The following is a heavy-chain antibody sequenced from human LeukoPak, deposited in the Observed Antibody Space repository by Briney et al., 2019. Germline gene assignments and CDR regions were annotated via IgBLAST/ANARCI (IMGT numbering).Heavy chain of an antibody. D-gene: IGHD6-13*01. CDR1: GFTFDDYA. J-gene: IGHJ6*02. CDR3: AKDSLARAAAGFYYYYYYGMDV. Sequence: GGSLRLSCAASGFTFDDYAMHWVRQAPGKGLEWVSGISWNSGSIGYADPVKGRFTISRDNAKNSLYLQMNSLRAEDTALYYCAKDSLARAAAGFYYYYYYGMDVWGQGTTVTVSS. CDR2: ISWNSGSI. V-gene: IGHV3-9*01.